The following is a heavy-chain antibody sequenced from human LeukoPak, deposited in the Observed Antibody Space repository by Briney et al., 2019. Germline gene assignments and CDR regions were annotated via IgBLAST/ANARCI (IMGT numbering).Heavy chain of an antibody. CDR3: AKGYNYGPFDY. CDR2: IYYSGNT. D-gene: IGHD5-18*01. CDR1: GGSISNGGYY. V-gene: IGHV4-31*03. Sequence: PSQTLSLTRTVSGGSISNGGYYWNWIRQHPGKGLEWIGYIYYSGNTYCNPSLKSRVTISVDTSKNQFSLKLSSVTAADTAVYYCAKGYNYGPFDYWGQGTLVTVSS. J-gene: IGHJ4*02.